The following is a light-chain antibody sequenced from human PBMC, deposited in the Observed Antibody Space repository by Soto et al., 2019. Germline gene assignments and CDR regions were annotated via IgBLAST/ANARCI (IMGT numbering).Light chain of an antibody. CDR1: QSVSNNY. J-gene: IGKJ1*01. CDR3: QQYNKWWT. Sequence: EIVLPQSPGTLSLSPGEIASLSFSASQSVSNNYLAWYQQKPGQAPRLLIDGASSRATGIPDRFSGSGSGTDFTLTISRLEPEDFAVYYCQQYNKWWTFGQGTKVDIK. CDR2: GAS. V-gene: IGKV3-20*01.